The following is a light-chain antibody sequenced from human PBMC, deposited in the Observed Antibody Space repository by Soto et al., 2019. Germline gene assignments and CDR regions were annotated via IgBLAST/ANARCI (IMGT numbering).Light chain of an antibody. J-gene: IGKJ4*01. CDR2: DTS. Sequence: DIQMTQSPATLPASVGDRVTITCRASQNIRSWLAWYQQKPGKVPNLLIWDTSKLHSGVPSRFSGSGSGTEFTLTIGSLQRDDFATYCCQQYDEYPLTFDGGTKVELK. CDR1: QNIRSW. V-gene: IGKV1-5*01. CDR3: QQYDEYPLT.